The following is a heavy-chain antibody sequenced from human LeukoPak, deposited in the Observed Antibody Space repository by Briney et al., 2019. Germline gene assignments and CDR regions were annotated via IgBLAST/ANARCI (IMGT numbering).Heavy chain of an antibody. CDR1: GGSISSDTYY. CDR2: VYYSGST. Sequence: SETLSLTCTVSGGSISSDTYYWGWIRQPPGKGLEWIGSVYYSGSTYYNPFLSSRVTISVDTSKNQLSLKVTSVTAADTAVYYCARHPREGATTYFDYWGQGTLVTVSS. J-gene: IGHJ4*02. CDR3: ARHPREGATTYFDY. V-gene: IGHV4-39*01. D-gene: IGHD5-24*01.